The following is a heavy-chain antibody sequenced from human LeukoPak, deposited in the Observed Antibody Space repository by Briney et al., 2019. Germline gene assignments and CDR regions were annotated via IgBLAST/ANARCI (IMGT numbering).Heavy chain of an antibody. D-gene: IGHD3-10*01. CDR3: ARVRSGASFDY. V-gene: IGHV3-74*01. Sequence: PGGSLRLSCAASGFSFSNVWMHWVRQVPGKGLVWVSRIYSDGSTTTYADSAKGRFTISSDNAKNTLHLQMNSLRPEDTAVYYCARVRSGASFDYWGQGTLVTVSS. CDR2: IYSDGSTT. J-gene: IGHJ4*02. CDR1: GFSFSNVW.